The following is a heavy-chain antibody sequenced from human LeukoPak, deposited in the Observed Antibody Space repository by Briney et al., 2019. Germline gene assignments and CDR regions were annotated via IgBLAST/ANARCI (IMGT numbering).Heavy chain of an antibody. V-gene: IGHV3-53*01. D-gene: IGHD5-18*01. CDR2: IYSDGRV. CDR3: ARESGYSYGLAGFFDY. CDR1: GFTVISNY. J-gene: IGHJ4*02. Sequence: GGSLRLSCAASGFTVISNYMSWVRQAPGKGLEWVSVIYSDGRVHYADSVKGRFTISRDDSKNTLYLQMNSLRAKDTAVYYCARESGYSYGLAGFFDYWGQGTLATVSS.